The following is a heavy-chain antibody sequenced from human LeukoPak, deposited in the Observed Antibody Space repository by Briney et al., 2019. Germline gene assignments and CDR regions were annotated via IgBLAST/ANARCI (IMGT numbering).Heavy chain of an antibody. D-gene: IGHD2-21*02. V-gene: IGHV3-48*01. CDR3: ARTNRDVVVVTAIDAFDI. CDR1: GFTFSSYS. Sequence: PGGSLRLSCEASGFTFSSYSMNWVRQAPGKGLEWVSYISSSSSTIYYADSVKGRFTISRDNAKNSLYLQMNSLRAEDTAVYYCARTNRDVVVVTAIDAFDIWGQGTMVTVSS. J-gene: IGHJ3*02. CDR2: ISSSSSTI.